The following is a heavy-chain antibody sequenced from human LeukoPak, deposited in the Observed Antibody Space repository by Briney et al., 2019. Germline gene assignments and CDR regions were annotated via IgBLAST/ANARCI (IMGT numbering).Heavy chain of an antibody. CDR1: GGSISSSSCY. CDR3: ATHGTYIEDSNWFDP. J-gene: IGHJ5*02. V-gene: IGHV4-39*01. D-gene: IGHD1-7*01. Sequence: SETLSLTCTVSGGSISSSSCYWGWIRQPPGKGLEWIGSLYYVGTTYYNPSLKSRVTISVDASNIQFSLMLSSVTAADTAVYYCATHGTYIEDSNWFDPWGRGTLVIVSS. CDR2: LYYVGTT.